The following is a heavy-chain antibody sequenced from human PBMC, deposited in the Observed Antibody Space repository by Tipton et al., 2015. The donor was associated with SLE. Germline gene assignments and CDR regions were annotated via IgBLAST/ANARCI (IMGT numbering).Heavy chain of an antibody. V-gene: IGHV4-34*01. J-gene: IGHJ6*03. CDR3: ARGDFSSMDV. Sequence: TLSLTCAGYAGSFGGYHWSWIRQSPGGGLEWIGEINHRGDPYYNPSLKSRVTISGDSSKSQFSLNLTSVTAADTAVYYCARGDFSSMDVWGKGTTVTVSS. CDR1: AGSFGGYH. CDR2: INHRGDP.